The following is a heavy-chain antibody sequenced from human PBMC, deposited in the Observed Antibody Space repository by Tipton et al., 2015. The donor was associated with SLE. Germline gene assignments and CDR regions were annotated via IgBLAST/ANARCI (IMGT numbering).Heavy chain of an antibody. CDR1: GGPISSHY. CDR3: ARGGSSWPYYMDV. J-gene: IGHJ6*03. V-gene: IGHV4-59*11. Sequence: TLSLTCTVSGGPISSHYWSWIRQPPGKGLEWIGYIYYSGSTNYNPSLKSRVTISVDTSKNQFSLKLSSVAAADTAVYYCARGGSSWPYYMDVWGKGTTVTVSS. D-gene: IGHD6-13*01. CDR2: IYYSGST.